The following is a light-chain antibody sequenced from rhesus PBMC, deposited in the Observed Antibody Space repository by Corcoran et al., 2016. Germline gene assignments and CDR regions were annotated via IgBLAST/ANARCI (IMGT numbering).Light chain of an antibody. CDR3: MQALQTPPT. Sequence: DIVMTQTPPSLPVTPGEPASISCRSSQSLLHTDGRTYLYWYLQKPGQPPRLLIYRVSNRVSGVPDRFTGRGSGTDFTLKISRVKAGDVGVYYCMQALQTPPTFGQGTKVEIK. J-gene: IGKJ1*01. CDR1: QSLLHTDGRTY. V-gene: IGKV2-73*01. CDR2: RVS.